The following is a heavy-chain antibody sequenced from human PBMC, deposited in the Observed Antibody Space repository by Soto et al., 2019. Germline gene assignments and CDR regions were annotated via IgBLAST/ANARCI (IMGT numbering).Heavy chain of an antibody. CDR2: IYWNDDK. Sequence: QITLKESAPTLVKPTQTLTLTCTFSGFSLSTSGVGVGWIRQPPGKALECTALIYWNDDKRSSPTLKSRHAIPKDTSKNQVVLTVTNMDPVDTAAFYCAHRTRGIEAFYFDDWGQGTLVTVSS. CDR3: AHRTRGIEAFYFDD. J-gene: IGHJ4*02. V-gene: IGHV2-5*01. D-gene: IGHD3-10*01. CDR1: GFSLSTSGVG.